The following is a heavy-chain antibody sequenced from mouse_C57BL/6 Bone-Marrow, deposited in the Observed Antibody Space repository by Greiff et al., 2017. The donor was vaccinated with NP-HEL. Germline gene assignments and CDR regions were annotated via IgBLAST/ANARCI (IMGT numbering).Heavy chain of an antibody. CDR3: ARRYDGFYWYFDV. D-gene: IGHD2-3*01. V-gene: IGHV5-15*04. Sequence: EVKLEESGGGLVQPGGSLKLSCAASGFTFSDYGMAWVRQAPRKGPEWVAFISNLAYSIYYADTVTGRFTISRENAKNTLYLEMSSLRSEDTAMYYCARRYDGFYWYFDVWGTGTTVTVSS. J-gene: IGHJ1*03. CDR2: ISNLAYSI. CDR1: GFTFSDYG.